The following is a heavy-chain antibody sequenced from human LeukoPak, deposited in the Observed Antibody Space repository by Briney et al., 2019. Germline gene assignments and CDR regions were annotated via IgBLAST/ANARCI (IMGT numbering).Heavy chain of an antibody. J-gene: IGHJ4*02. CDR2: ISAYNGNT. CDR3: ARSGGGYSYGYDDY. Sequence: SVTVSCTASGYTFTSYGISWVRQAPGQGLEWMGWISAYNGNTNYAQKLQGRVTMTTDTSASTAYMELRSLRSDDTAVYYCARSGGGYSYGYDDYWGQGTLVTVSS. D-gene: IGHD5-18*01. V-gene: IGHV1-18*01. CDR1: GYTFTSYG.